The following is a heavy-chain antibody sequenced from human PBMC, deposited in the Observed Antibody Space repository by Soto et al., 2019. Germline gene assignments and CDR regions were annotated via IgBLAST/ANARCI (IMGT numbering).Heavy chain of an antibody. CDR2: INPGDSDT. CDR3: ARHLDSNGQNYYYYYGIDV. CDR1: GFHFTSYW. D-gene: IGHD3-22*01. Sequence: PGESLTISCQGSGFHFTSYWIGWVRQMPGRGLEWMGIINPGDSDTRYSPSFQGQVTISADKSTSTAYLQWSSLKASDTAMYFCARHLDSNGQNYYYYYGIDVWGQGTTVTVSS. V-gene: IGHV5-51*01. J-gene: IGHJ6*02.